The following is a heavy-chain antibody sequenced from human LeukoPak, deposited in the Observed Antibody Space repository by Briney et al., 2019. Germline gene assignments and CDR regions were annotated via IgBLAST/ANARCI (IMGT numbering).Heavy chain of an antibody. J-gene: IGHJ4*02. V-gene: IGHV4-4*02. CDR2: IYQSGST. CDR3: ARGEEYGSGTVHFDY. D-gene: IGHD3-10*01. CDR1: GGSISSSNW. Sequence: PSGTLSLTCAVSGGSISSSNWWSWVRQPPGKGLEWIGEIYQSGSTNYNPSLKSRVTISVDKSKNQFSLSLISVTAADTAVYYCARGEEYGSGTVHFDYWGQGTLVTVSS.